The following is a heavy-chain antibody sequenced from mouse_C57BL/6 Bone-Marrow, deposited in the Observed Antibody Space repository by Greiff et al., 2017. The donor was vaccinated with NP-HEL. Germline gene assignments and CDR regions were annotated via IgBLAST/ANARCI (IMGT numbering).Heavy chain of an antibody. D-gene: IGHD1-1*01. J-gene: IGHJ4*01. V-gene: IGHV2-5*01. CDR3: AKNHYGSSPMDY. CDR1: GFSLTSYG. Sequence: VKLMESGPGLVQPSQSLSITCTVSGFSLTSYGVHWVRQSPGKGLEWLGVIWRGGSTDYNAAFMSRLSITKDNSKSQVFFKMNSLQADDTAIYYCAKNHYGSSPMDYWGQGTSVTVSS. CDR2: IWRGGST.